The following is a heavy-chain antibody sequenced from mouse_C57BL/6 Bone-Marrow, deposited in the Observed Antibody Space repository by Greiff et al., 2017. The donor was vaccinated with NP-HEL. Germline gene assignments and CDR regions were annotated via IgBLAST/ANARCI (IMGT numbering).Heavy chain of an antibody. Sequence: QVHVKQSGAELAKPGASVKLSCKASGYTFTSYWMHWVKQRPGQGLEWIGYINPSSGYTKYNQKFKDKATLTADKSSSTAYMQLSSLTYEDSAVYYCASPHYDYGGWFAYWGQGTLVTVSA. CDR2: INPSSGYT. D-gene: IGHD2-4*01. J-gene: IGHJ3*01. V-gene: IGHV1-7*01. CDR3: ASPHYDYGGWFAY. CDR1: GYTFTSYW.